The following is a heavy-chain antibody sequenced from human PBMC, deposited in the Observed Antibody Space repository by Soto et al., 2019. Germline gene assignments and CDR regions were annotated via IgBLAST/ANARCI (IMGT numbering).Heavy chain of an antibody. V-gene: IGHV3-7*01. D-gene: IGHD2-15*01. CDR1: GFTFSSYW. CDR2: IKPDGSEK. Sequence: EVQLVESGGGLVQPGGSLRLSCAASGFTFSSYWMSWVRQAPGKGLEWVANIKPDGSEKYYVDSVKGRFTISRDNAKNSLYLQMNSLRAEDTAVYYCAREIVVVVAATTGFDYWGQGTLVTVSS. CDR3: AREIVVVVAATTGFDY. J-gene: IGHJ4*02.